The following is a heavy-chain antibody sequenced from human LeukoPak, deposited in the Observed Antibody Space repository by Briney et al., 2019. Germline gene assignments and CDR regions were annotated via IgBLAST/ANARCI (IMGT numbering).Heavy chain of an antibody. CDR1: GGSISSYY. CDR3: ARGLVSSSWKRRYWFDP. V-gene: IGHV4-4*09. D-gene: IGHD6-13*01. J-gene: IGHJ5*02. CDR2: IYTSGST. Sequence: PSETLSLTCTVSGGSISSYYWSWIRQPPGKGLEWIGYIYTSGSTNYNPSLKSRVTISVDTSKNQFSLKLSSVTAADTAVYYCARGLVSSSWKRRYWFDPWGQGTLVTVSS.